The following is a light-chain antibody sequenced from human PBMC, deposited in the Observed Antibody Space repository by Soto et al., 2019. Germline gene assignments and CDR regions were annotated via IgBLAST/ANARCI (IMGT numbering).Light chain of an antibody. Sequence: QSALTQPPSASGSPGQSVTISCTGTSSDVGSYNFVSWYQQRPGKAPKLMIFDVSKRPSGVPDRFSGSKSVNTASLTVSGLQPEDEADYYCSSYGGSDNLVFGGGTKVTVL. CDR1: SSDVGSYNF. CDR2: DVS. V-gene: IGLV2-8*01. J-gene: IGLJ3*02. CDR3: SSYGGSDNLV.